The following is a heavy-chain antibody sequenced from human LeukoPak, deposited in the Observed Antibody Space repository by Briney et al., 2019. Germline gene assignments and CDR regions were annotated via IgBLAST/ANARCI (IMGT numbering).Heavy chain of an antibody. CDR1: GYSISSGFY. J-gene: IGHJ4*02. V-gene: IGHV4-38-2*02. CDR2: IYHSGST. D-gene: IGHD4-23*01. CDR3: ARAVGTSRNFFDY. Sequence: SETLSLTCTVSGYSISSGFYWGWIRQPPGKGLECIGSIYHSGSTYYHPSLKSRVTISVDTSKNQFSLNLSSVTAADTAMYYCARAVGTSRNFFDYWGQGTLVTVSS.